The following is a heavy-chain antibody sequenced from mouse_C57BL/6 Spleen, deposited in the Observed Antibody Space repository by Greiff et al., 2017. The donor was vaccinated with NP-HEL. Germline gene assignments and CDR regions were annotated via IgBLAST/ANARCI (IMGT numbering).Heavy chain of an antibody. CDR2: INPNNGGT. V-gene: IGHV1-22*01. CDR3: ARYGGLRRTAYYLDY. CDR1: GYTFTDYN. D-gene: IGHD2-4*01. J-gene: IGHJ2*01. Sequence: EVQLQQSGPELVKPGASVKMSCKASGYTFTDYNMHWVQQRHGKSLAWIGYINPNNGGTSYNQKFKGTVTLTVNKSSRTAYMELRSLTAEDSAVYYCARYGGLRRTAYYLDYWGQGTTLTVSS.